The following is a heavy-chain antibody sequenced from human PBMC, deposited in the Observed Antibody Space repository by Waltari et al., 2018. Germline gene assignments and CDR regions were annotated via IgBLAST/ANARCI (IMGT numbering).Heavy chain of an antibody. Sequence: QLQLQESGPGLVKPPETLSHTCTVSGGSIISSSDSWGWLRQPPGNGLEYLATIKYSGSTHATPSLQRRVSITVDTWNKQVSRMWASVTGADTAVYYCVTMFYRVTPGHFAGHSWFCPWGQGTLVTGSS. D-gene: IGHD3-9*01. CDR1: GGSIISSSDS. J-gene: IGHJ5*02. CDR2: IKYSGST. CDR3: VTMFYRVTPGHFAGHSWFCP. V-gene: IGHV4-39*01.